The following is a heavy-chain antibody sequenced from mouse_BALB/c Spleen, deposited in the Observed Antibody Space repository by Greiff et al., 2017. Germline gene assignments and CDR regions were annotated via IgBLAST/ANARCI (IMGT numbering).Heavy chain of an antibody. CDR2: ISSGSSTI. CDR1: GFTFSSFG. D-gene: IGHD1-1*01. Sequence: EVQRVESGGGLVQPGGSLKLSCAASGFTFSSFGMHWVRQAPEKGLEWVAYISSGSSTIYYADTVKGRFTISRDNPKNTLFLQMTSLRSEDTAMYYCARSGYGSSPEGYAMDYWGQGTSVTVSA. CDR3: ARSGYGSSPEGYAMDY. J-gene: IGHJ4*01. V-gene: IGHV5-17*02.